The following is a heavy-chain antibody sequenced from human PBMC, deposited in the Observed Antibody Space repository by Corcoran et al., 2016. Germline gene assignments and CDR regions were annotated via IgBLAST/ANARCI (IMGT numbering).Heavy chain of an antibody. CDR3: ARSLTNEWRVRFSLAN. Sequence: QVQLVQSGAEVKKPGASVRVSCKASGYTFTSYSISWVRQAPGQGLEWMGWNSAYDGNTNYAQKFQGRVTMTTDASTSTAYMELRSLTSDDTAVYYCARSLTNEWRVRFSLANWGQGTLVTVSS. CDR1: GYTFTSYS. D-gene: IGHD3-16*01. CDR2: NSAYDGNT. J-gene: IGHJ4*02. V-gene: IGHV1-18*01.